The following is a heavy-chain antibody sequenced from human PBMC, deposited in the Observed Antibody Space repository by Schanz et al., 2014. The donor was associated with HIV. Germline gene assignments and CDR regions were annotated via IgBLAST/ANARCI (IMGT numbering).Heavy chain of an antibody. CDR2: INSDGRSA. Sequence: DVQLVESGGGLVKRGGSLRLSCAASGFTFSRYWMNWVRQAPGKGLEWVSRINSDGRSANYADSVKGRFTISRDNAKNTLILQMNSLRAEDTAVYYCASGVRGHYYYYAMDVWGQGTTVTVSS. J-gene: IGHJ6*02. D-gene: IGHD3-16*01. CDR3: ASGVRGHYYYYAMDV. CDR1: GFTFSRYW. V-gene: IGHV3-74*02.